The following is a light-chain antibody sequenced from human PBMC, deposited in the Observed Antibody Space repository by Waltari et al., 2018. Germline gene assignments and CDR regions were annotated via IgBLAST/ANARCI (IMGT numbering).Light chain of an antibody. Sequence: QSALTQPASVSGSPGQSITISCTGTSSDVGGYNYVSWYQQHPGQAPKLMIYDVRNRPSGVYNRFSGSNAGNTASLTISGLQAEDEADYYCSSYTSSSTVVFGGGTKLTVL. CDR3: SSYTSSSTVV. J-gene: IGLJ2*01. CDR1: SSDVGGYNY. V-gene: IGLV2-14*03. CDR2: DVR.